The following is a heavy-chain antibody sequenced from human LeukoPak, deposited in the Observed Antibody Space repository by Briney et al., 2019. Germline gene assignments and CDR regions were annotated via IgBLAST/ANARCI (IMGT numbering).Heavy chain of an antibody. D-gene: IGHD6-13*01. CDR1: GFTFSSYS. Sequence: GGSLRLSCAASGFTFSSYSMNWVRQAPAKGLEWVSSISSSSSYIYYADSVKGRFTISRDNAKNSLYLQMNSLRAEDTAVYYCARDGGGSSFLNWGQGTLVTVSS. CDR3: ARDGGGSSFLN. V-gene: IGHV3-21*01. CDR2: ISSSSSYI. J-gene: IGHJ4*02.